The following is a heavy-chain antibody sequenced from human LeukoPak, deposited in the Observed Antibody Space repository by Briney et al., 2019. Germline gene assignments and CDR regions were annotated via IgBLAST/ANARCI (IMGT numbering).Heavy chain of an antibody. D-gene: IGHD2-2*01. Sequence: GGSLRLSCAASGFTFTNYCMHWVRQPPGKGLVWVSQICTDETTIRYADSVKGRFTIFRDNAKNTLYLQMSSLRVEDTAVYYCVRGVPVTPGIDYWGQGTLVTVSS. V-gene: IGHV3-74*01. J-gene: IGHJ4*02. CDR3: VRGVPVTPGIDY. CDR2: ICTDETTI. CDR1: GFTFTNYC.